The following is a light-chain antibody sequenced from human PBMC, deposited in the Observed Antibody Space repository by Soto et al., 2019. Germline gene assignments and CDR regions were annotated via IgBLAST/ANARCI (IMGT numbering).Light chain of an antibody. V-gene: IGKV3-20*01. J-gene: IGKJ3*01. CDR1: QTITNS. CDR3: QQYGTSAFS. CDR2: GAS. Sequence: EIVLTQSPGTLSLSPGERATLSCWASQTITNSLAWYQQRPGQAPRLLMYGASSRATGIPHRFSGSGSGTDVILTISGLGREDYAVYYCQQYGTSAFSFGPGTKVEIK.